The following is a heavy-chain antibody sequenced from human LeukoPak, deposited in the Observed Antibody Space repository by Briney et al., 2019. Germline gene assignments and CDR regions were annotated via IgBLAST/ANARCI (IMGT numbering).Heavy chain of an antibody. D-gene: IGHD3-10*01. J-gene: IGHJ4*02. CDR2: TSDNGQAT. V-gene: IGHV3-23*01. CDR1: GFVFGTYA. Sequence: GGSLRLSCAGSGFVFGTYAMSWVRQAPGKGLEWVSSTSDNGQATYYAESVEGRFTHSIHNSKSTLYLQLNSLRAEDTATYYCARDPYKTILYRMVYRVEGTLVTVSS. CDR3: ARDPYKTILYRMVY.